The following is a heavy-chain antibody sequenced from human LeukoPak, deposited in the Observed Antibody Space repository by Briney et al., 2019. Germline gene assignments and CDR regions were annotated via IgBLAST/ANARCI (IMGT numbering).Heavy chain of an antibody. Sequence: GGSLRLSCAASGFTFSSYSMNWVRQAPGKGLEWVSYISSSSSTIYYADSVKGRFTISRDNAKNSLYLQMNSLRAEDTAVYYCARDTGMGGVVASYGMDVWGQGTTVTVSS. D-gene: IGHD3-16*01. J-gene: IGHJ6*02. CDR3: ARDTGMGGVVASYGMDV. V-gene: IGHV3-48*04. CDR2: ISSSSSTI. CDR1: GFTFSSYS.